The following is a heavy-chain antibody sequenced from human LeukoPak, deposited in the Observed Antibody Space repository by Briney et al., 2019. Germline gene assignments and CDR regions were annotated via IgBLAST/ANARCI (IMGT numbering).Heavy chain of an antibody. CDR2: ISWNSGSI. J-gene: IGHJ4*02. Sequence: PGRSLRLSCAASGFTFDDYAMHWVRQAPGKGLEWVSGISWNSGSIGYADSVKGRFTISRDNSKNTLFLQMNSLRAEDTAVYFCATLAAAGHYFDYWGQGTLVTVSS. D-gene: IGHD6-13*01. CDR3: ATLAAAGHYFDY. V-gene: IGHV3-9*01. CDR1: GFTFDDYA.